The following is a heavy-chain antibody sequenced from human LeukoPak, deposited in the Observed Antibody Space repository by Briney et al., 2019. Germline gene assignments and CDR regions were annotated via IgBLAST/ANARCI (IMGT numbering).Heavy chain of an antibody. CDR2: IRHDETNE. CDR3: AKEYTPSSPLGELDS. V-gene: IGHV3-30*02. Sequence: GGSLRLSCAVSGFSFSSYAMHWVRQAPGKGLEWVAVIRHDETNEYYADSVQGRFTVSRDTSKNTLYLQMNSLRAEDTAVYYCAKEYTPSSPLGELDSWGQGILVTVSS. CDR1: GFSFSSYA. D-gene: IGHD6-6*01. J-gene: IGHJ4*02.